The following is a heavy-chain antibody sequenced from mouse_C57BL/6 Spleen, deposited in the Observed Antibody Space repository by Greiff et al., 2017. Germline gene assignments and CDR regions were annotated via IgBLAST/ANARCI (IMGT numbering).Heavy chain of an antibody. CDR2: ISSGSSTI. CDR1: GYTFSDYG. V-gene: IGHV5-17*01. CDR3: ARNRDYYGSGMYFDV. D-gene: IGHD1-1*01. Sequence: EVQLVESGGGLVKPGGSLKLSCAASGYTFSDYGMHWVRQAPEKGLEWVAYISSGSSTIYYADKVKGRFTISRDNAKNTLFLQMTSLRSEDTAMYYCARNRDYYGSGMYFDVWGTGTTVTVSS. J-gene: IGHJ1*03.